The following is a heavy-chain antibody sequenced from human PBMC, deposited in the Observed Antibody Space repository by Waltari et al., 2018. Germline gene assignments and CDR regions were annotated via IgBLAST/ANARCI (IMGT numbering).Heavy chain of an antibody. J-gene: IGHJ6*02. D-gene: IGHD4-4*01. CDR1: GYTFTSYA. Sequence: QVQLVQSGAEVKKPGASVKVSCKASGYTFTSYAMHWVRQAPGQRLEWMGWINAGNGKTKHSQKFQGRVTITRDTSASTAYMELSSLRSEDTAVYYCAREGDITSWTTVYGMDVWGQGTTVTVSS. V-gene: IGHV1-3*01. CDR3: AREGDITSWTTVYGMDV. CDR2: INAGNGKT.